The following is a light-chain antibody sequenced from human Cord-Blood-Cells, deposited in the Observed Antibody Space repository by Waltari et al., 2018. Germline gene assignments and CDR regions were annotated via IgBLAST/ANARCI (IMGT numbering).Light chain of an antibody. V-gene: IGKV3-15*01. J-gene: IGKJ2*03. CDR2: GAS. CDR3: QQYNNWPLS. CDR1: QSVSSN. Sequence: EIVMTQSPAPLSVSPGARDTLPCRASQSVSSNLAWYHQKPGQAPRLLIYGASTRATGIPARFSGSGSGTEFTLTISSLQSEDFAVYYCQQYNNWPLSFGQGTKLEIK.